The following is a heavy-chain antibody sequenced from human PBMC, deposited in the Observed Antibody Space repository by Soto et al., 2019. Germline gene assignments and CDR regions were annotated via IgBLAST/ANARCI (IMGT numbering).Heavy chain of an antibody. V-gene: IGHV3-9*01. D-gene: IGHD3-10*01. CDR1: GFTFDDYA. CDR3: AKDMVRGVIIPIHGFDY. J-gene: IGHJ4*02. CDR2: ISWNSGSI. Sequence: EVQLVESGGGLVQPGRSLRLSCAASGFTFDDYAMHWVRQAPGKGLEWVSGISWNSGSIGYADSVKGRFTISRDNAKNSLSLQMNSLGAEDTALYYCAKDMVRGVIIPIHGFDYWGQGTLVTVSS.